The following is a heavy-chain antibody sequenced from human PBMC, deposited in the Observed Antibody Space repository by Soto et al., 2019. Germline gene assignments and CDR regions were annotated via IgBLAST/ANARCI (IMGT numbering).Heavy chain of an antibody. V-gene: IGHV3-21*01. CDR1: GFSFGDYI. J-gene: IGHJ3*02. D-gene: IGHD4-17*01. CDR2: ISHSGSYI. CDR3: ASPRDYCVTTSNCFIAFDI. Sequence: AQLVESGGSLVKPGGSLRLSCAASGFSFGDYIMNWVRQAPGRGLEWVASISHSGSYIFYADSVKGRFTISRDNSRDSLYLQMNSLRVDDTAMYYCASPRDYCVTTSNCFIAFDIGGQGTRVTVSS.